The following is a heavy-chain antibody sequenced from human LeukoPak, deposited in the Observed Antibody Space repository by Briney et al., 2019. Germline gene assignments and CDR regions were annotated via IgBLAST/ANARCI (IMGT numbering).Heavy chain of an antibody. Sequence: GASVKVSCKASGGTFSSYAISWVRQAPGQGLEWMGGIIPIFGTANYAQKFQGRATITADESTSTAYMELSSLRSEDTAVYYCARDAKLRATYSGSYDPWGQGTLVTVSS. J-gene: IGHJ5*02. CDR3: ARDAKLRATYSGSYDP. D-gene: IGHD1-26*01. CDR2: IIPIFGTA. V-gene: IGHV1-69*13. CDR1: GGTFSSYA.